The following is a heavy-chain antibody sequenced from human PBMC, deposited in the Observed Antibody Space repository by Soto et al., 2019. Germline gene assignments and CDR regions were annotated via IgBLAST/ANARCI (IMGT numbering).Heavy chain of an antibody. CDR1: GYTLTELS. V-gene: IGHV1-24*01. J-gene: IGHJ4*02. D-gene: IGHD4-4*01. CDR3: ATVHDYSSEFFVGALGY. Sequence: GASVKVSCKVSGYTLTELSMHWVRQAPGKGLEWMGGFDPEDGETIYAQKFQGRVTMTEDTSTDTAYMELSSLRSEDTAVYYCATVHDYSSEFFVGALGYWGQGTLVTVSS. CDR2: FDPEDGET.